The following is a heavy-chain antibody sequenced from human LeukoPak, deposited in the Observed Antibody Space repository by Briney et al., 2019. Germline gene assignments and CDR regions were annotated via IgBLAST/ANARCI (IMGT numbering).Heavy chain of an antibody. Sequence: PGGSLRLSCAASGLTFRNYAMSWVRQAPGKGLEWVSTVSGKGDETFYADPVKGRFTLSRDNSKNTLYLQMNSLRAEDTAIYYCAKGGHYSFFDSWGQGTLVTVSS. CDR2: VSGKGDET. J-gene: IGHJ5*01. CDR3: AKGGHYSFFDS. CDR1: GLTFRNYA. D-gene: IGHD3-10*01. V-gene: IGHV3-23*01.